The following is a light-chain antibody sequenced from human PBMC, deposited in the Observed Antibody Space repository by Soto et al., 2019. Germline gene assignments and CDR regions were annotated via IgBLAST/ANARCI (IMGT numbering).Light chain of an antibody. Sequence: MTQSPSTLSASLGDRVTLTCRASQSVSGRLAWYQQKPGQAPRLLIYGASTRATGIPARFSGSGSGTEFTLTISSLQSEDFAVYYCQQYNIWWTFGQGTKVDIK. V-gene: IGKV3-15*01. CDR3: QQYNIWWT. CDR2: GAS. CDR1: QSVSGR. J-gene: IGKJ1*01.